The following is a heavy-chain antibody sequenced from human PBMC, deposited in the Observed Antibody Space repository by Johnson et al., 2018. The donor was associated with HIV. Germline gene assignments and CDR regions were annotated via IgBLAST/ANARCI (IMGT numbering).Heavy chain of an antibody. V-gene: IGHV3-33*01. CDR2: VWFDGSKE. D-gene: IGHD6-13*01. J-gene: IGHJ3*02. Sequence: QVQQVGSAGGVVQPGRSLRLSCAASGFILNNFGMQWVRFAPGKGQGWVAEVWFDGSKEYHEDTVRGRFTISRDNSKNTLYLQMNSLKTEDTAVYYCTTSIAAAGIDAFDIWGQGTMVTVSS. CDR1: GFILNNFG. CDR3: TTSIAAAGIDAFDI.